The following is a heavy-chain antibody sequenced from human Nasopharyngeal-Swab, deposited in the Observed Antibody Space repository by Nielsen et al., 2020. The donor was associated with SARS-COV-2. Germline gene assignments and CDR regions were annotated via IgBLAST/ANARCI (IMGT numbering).Heavy chain of an antibody. V-gene: IGHV3-21*01. D-gene: IGHD3-10*01. Sequence: GESLNISRAASCFTFSCYALSLVRPAPGKGLEWVSSISSSSSYIYYADSVKGRFTISRDNAKNSLYLQMNSLRDEDTAVYYCARARYGSGSYSFDYWGQGTLVTVSS. CDR1: CFTFSCYA. CDR2: ISSSSSYI. J-gene: IGHJ4*02. CDR3: ARARYGSGSYSFDY.